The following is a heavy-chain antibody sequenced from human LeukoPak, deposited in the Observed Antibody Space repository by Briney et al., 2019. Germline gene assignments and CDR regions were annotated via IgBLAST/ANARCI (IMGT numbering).Heavy chain of an antibody. CDR1: GFTFSSYA. CDR2: ISGSGGST. V-gene: IGHV3-23*01. J-gene: IGHJ5*02. CDR3: AKDRSSGWYERYNWFDP. Sequence: GGSLRLSCAASGFTFSSYAMSWVRQAPGKGLEWVSAISGSGGSTYYADSVKGRFTISRDNSKNTLYLQMNSLRAEDTAVYYCAKDRSSGWYERYNWFDPWGQGTLVTVSS. D-gene: IGHD6-19*01.